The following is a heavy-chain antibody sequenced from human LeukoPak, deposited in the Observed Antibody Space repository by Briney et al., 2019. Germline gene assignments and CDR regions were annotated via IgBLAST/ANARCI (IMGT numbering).Heavy chain of an antibody. D-gene: IGHD6-13*01. CDR2: ISGDGGST. J-gene: IGHJ4*02. CDR1: GFTFSNYA. Sequence: PGGSLRLSCAASGFTFSNYAMSWVRQAPGKGLEWVSGISGDGGSTYYADSVEGRFTISRGSSENALYLQMNSLRAEDTAVYYCAKTSKYSTTWYDYWGQGSLVTVSS. V-gene: IGHV3-23*01. CDR3: AKTSKYSTTWYDY.